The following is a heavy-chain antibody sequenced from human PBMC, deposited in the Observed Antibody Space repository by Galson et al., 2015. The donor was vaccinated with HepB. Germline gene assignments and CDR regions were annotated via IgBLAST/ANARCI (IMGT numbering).Heavy chain of an antibody. CDR1: GFSLSTSGMC. D-gene: IGHD5-18*01. CDR2: IGWNDDK. J-gene: IGHJ6*02. Sequence: PALVKPTQTLTLTCTFSGFSLSTSGMCVSWIRQPPGKALEWLALIGWNDDKSYSTSLKTRLTISKDTFKHQVVLTMTNMDPVDTASYYCARISRLSGYSHGYAYYFYGMDVWVQGTTVTVSS. CDR3: ARISRLSGYSHGYAYYFYGMDV. V-gene: IGHV2-70*01.